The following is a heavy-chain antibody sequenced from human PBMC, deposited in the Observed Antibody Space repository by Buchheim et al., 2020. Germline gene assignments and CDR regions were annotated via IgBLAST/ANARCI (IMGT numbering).Heavy chain of an antibody. CDR1: GGSVSSSGYY. D-gene: IGHD1-20*01. CDR2: IYYSWST. Sequence: HLQLQESGPGLVKPSETLSLTCTVPGGSVSSSGYYWGWIRQPPGKGLEWIGSIYYSWSTYYNPSLKSRITTSIDTYKNQFSLKLNSVTAADTAVYYCARHNWSDKGPFDYWGQGTL. J-gene: IGHJ4*02. V-gene: IGHV4-39*01. CDR3: ARHNWSDKGPFDY.